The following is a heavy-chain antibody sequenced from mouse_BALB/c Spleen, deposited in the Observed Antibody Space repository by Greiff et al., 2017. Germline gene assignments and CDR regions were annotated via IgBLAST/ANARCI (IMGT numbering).Heavy chain of an antibody. V-gene: IGHV14-3*02. CDR3: ARRVAY. J-gene: IGHJ3*01. CDR2: IDPANGNT. Sequence: VQLQPSGAELVKPGASVKLSCTASGFNIKDTYMHWVKQRPEQGLEWIGRIDPANGNTKYDPKFQGRATITADTSSNTAYLQLSIRTSEDTAVYYCARRVAYWGQGTLVTVSA. CDR1: GFNIKDTY.